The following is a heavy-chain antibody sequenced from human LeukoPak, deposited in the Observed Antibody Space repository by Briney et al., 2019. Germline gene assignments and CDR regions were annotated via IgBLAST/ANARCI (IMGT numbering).Heavy chain of an antibody. Sequence: PSETLSLICAVYGGSFSGYYWSWIRQPPGKGLEWIGEINHSGSTNYNPSLKSRVTISVDTSKNQFSLKLSSVTAADTAVYYCARSLRYDILTGYYAFDIWGQGTMVTVSS. V-gene: IGHV4-34*01. CDR3: ARSLRYDILTGYYAFDI. CDR1: GGSFSGYY. D-gene: IGHD3-9*01. CDR2: INHSGST. J-gene: IGHJ3*02.